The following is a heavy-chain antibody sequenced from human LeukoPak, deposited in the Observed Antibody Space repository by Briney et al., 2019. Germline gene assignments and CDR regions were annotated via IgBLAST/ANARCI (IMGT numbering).Heavy chain of an antibody. CDR1: GFTFSNSW. J-gene: IGHJ4*02. CDR2: IKEDGSEK. V-gene: IGHV3-7*01. CDR3: AKNRGYASFDY. D-gene: IGHD2-15*01. Sequence: GGSLRLSCAASGFTFSNSWMDWVRQAPGKGLEWVAAIKEDGSEKYYVDSVEGRFTISRDNAKNSLYLQLNSLRSEDTAVYYCAKNRGYASFDYWGQGTLVTVSS.